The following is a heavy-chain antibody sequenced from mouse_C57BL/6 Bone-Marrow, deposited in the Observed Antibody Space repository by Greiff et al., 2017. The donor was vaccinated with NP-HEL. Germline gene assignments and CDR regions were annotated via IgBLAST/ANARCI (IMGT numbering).Heavy chain of an antibody. CDR3: ARWDGNFDY. D-gene: IGHD2-1*01. J-gene: IGHJ2*01. Sequence: VQLQQSGAELVRPGTSVKMSCKASGYTFTNYWIGWAKQRPGHGLEWIGDIYPGGGYTNYNEKFKGKATLTSDKSTSTAYMQFSSLTSEDSAIYYCARWDGNFDYWGQGTTLTVSS. V-gene: IGHV1-63*01. CDR1: GYTFTNYW. CDR2: IYPGGGYT.